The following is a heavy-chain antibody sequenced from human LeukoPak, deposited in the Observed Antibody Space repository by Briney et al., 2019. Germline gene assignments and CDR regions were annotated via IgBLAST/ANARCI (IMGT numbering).Heavy chain of an antibody. J-gene: IGHJ4*02. CDR1: GFTFSSYA. Sequence: PGGSLRLSCAASGFTFSSYAMSWVRQAPGKGLEWVSAISGSGGSTYYADSVKGRFTISRDNSKNTLYLQMNRLRAEATAVYYCAKGNLIVPAAPGVYWGQGTLVTVSS. V-gene: IGHV3-23*01. D-gene: IGHD2-2*01. CDR3: AKGNLIVPAAPGVY. CDR2: ISGSGGST.